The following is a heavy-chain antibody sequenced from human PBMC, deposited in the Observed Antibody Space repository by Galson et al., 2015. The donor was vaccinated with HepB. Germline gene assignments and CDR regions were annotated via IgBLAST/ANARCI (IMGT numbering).Heavy chain of an antibody. J-gene: IGHJ6*02. CDR3: ARDLVVPAAIPMDYYYYYGMDV. Sequence: SLRLSCAASGFTVSSNYMSWVRQAPGKGLEWVSVIYSGGSTYYADSVKGRFTISRDNSKNTLYLQMNSLRAEDTAVYYCARDLVVPAAIPMDYYYYYGMDVWGQGTTVTVSS. V-gene: IGHV3-66*02. D-gene: IGHD2-2*01. CDR1: GFTVSSNY. CDR2: IYSGGST.